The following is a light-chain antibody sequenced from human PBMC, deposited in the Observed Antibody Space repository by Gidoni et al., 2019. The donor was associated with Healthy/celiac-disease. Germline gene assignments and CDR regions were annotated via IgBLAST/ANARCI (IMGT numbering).Light chain of an antibody. CDR3: QVWDSSSDHPG. CDR1: NIGSKS. CDR2: YDS. V-gene: IGLV3-21*04. J-gene: IGLJ2*01. Sequence: SSVLTQPPSVSVAPGKTARITCGGNNIGSKSVHWYQQKPGQAPVLVIYYDSDRPSGIPERFSGSNSGNTATLTISRVEAGDEADYYCQVWDSSSDHPGFGGGTKLTVL.